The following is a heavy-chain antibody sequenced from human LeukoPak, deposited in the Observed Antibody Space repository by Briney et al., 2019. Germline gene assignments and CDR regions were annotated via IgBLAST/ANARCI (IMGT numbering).Heavy chain of an antibody. CDR2: INAYNGNT. D-gene: IGHD4-23*01. J-gene: IGHJ3*02. Sequence: VASVKVSCKASGYTFTSYGISWVRQAPGQGLEWMGWINAYNGNTNYAQKLQGRVTMTTDTSTSTAYMELRSLRSDDTAVYYCARGGGGVVTFYDAFDIWGQGTMVTVSS. CDR3: ARGGGGVVTFYDAFDI. CDR1: GYTFTSYG. V-gene: IGHV1-18*01.